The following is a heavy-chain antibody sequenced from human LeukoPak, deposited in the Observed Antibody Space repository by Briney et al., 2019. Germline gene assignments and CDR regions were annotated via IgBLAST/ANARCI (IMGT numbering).Heavy chain of an antibody. CDR1: GFTFSTYS. V-gene: IGHV3-21*01. Sequence: GGSLRLSCAASGFTFSTYSMTWVRQAPGEGLEWVSSISSGSEYIYYADSVKGRFTISRDNAKNSLYLQMNSLRADDTAVYYCAREDCSSSSCYSIALDYWGQGTLVTVSS. CDR2: ISSGSEYI. D-gene: IGHD2-2*01. J-gene: IGHJ4*02. CDR3: AREDCSSSSCYSIALDY.